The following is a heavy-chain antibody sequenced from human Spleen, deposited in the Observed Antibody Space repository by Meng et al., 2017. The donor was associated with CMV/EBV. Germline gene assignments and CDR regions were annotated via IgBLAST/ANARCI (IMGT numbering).Heavy chain of an antibody. J-gene: IGHJ6*02. V-gene: IGHV3-11*01. CDR2: ISSSGSTI. Sequence: LSLTCAASGFTFSDYYMSWIRQAPGKGLEWVSYISSSGSTIYYADSVKGRFTISRDNAKNSLYLQMNSLRAEDTAVYYCARLELRYYYGMDVWGQGTTVTVSS. CDR1: GFTFSDYY. CDR3: ARLELRYYYGMDV. D-gene: IGHD1-7*01.